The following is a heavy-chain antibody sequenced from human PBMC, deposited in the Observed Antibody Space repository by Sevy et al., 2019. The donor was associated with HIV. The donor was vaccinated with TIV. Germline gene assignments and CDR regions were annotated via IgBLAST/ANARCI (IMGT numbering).Heavy chain of an antibody. V-gene: IGHV3-30*18. CDR1: GFTFSSYG. J-gene: IGHJ6*02. Sequence: QLGGSLRLSCAASGFTFSSYGMHWVRQAPGKGLEWVAVISYDGSNKYYADSVKGRFTISRDNSKNTLYLQMNSLRAEDTAVYYCAKDTVGATGINYWYYYGMDVWGQGTTVTVSS. CDR2: ISYDGSNK. CDR3: AKDTVGATGINYWYYYGMDV. D-gene: IGHD1-26*01.